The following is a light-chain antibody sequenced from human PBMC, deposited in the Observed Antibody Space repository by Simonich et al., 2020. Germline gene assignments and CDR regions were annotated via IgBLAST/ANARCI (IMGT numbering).Light chain of an antibody. CDR3: QQYYSTPIT. Sequence: VIWMTQSPSLLSASSGARVPISCRLSQGIRSYLAWYQQKPGKAPELLIYAASTLQSGVPARFSGSGAGTDFTLTISCLQSEDFATYYCQQYYSTPITFGQGTRLEIK. J-gene: IGKJ5*01. CDR1: QGIRSY. CDR2: AAS. V-gene: IGKV1D-8*01.